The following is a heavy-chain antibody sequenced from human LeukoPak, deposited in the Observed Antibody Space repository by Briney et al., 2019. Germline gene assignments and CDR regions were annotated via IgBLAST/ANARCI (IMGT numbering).Heavy chain of an antibody. CDR3: ARDVYGRFDP. CDR2: INTDGSST. J-gene: IGHJ5*02. CDR1: GFTFSSYW. D-gene: IGHD2/OR15-2a*01. Sequence: GGSLGLSCAASGFTFSSYWMHWVRQAPEKGLVWASRINTDGSSTTYADSVEGRFTISRDNAKNTLFLQMNSLRAEDTAVYYCARDVYGRFDPWGQGTLVTVSS. V-gene: IGHV3-74*01.